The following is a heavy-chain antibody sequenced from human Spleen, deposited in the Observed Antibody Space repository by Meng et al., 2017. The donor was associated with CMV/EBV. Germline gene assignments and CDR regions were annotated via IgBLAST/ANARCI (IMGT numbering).Heavy chain of an antibody. CDR1: SGVG. Sequence: SGVGVCWIRQPPGKALEWLALIYWNDDKRYSPSLKSRLTITKDTSKNQVVLTMTNMDPVDTATYYCARLNSPQYCSSTSCYGNWFDPWGQGTLVTVSS. D-gene: IGHD2-2*01. CDR2: IYWNDDK. J-gene: IGHJ5*02. CDR3: ARLNSPQYCSSTSCYGNWFDP. V-gene: IGHV2-5*01.